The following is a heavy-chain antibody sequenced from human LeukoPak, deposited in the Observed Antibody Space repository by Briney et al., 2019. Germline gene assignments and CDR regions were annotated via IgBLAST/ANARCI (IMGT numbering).Heavy chain of an antibody. D-gene: IGHD2-2*01. CDR1: RLIVSSDY. Sequence: PGGSLRLSCAASRLIVSSDYMSWVRQAPGKGLEWVSAIYSVGATYYADSVKGRFTISRDKSKNTLYLQMNSLRAEDTAVYYCARDHRYRSSTTCYQYFDFWGQGTLVTVSS. J-gene: IGHJ4*02. CDR2: IYSVGAT. V-gene: IGHV3-66*01. CDR3: ARDHRYRSSTTCYQYFDF.